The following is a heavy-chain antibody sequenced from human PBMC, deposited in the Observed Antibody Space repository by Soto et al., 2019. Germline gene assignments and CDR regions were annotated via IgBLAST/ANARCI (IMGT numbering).Heavy chain of an antibody. J-gene: IGHJ6*02. CDR1: GYTFTSYD. V-gene: IGHV1-18*01. Sequence: ASVKVSCKASGYTFTSYDINWVRQAPGQGLEWMGWISGYNGDTKYAQKFQGRVTMTVDTSTTTAYMELRSLTSDDRAVYYCAKNGQPPYYYYGMDVWGQGTTVTVSS. CDR2: ISGYNGDT. CDR3: AKNGQPPYYYYGMDV. D-gene: IGHD2-8*01.